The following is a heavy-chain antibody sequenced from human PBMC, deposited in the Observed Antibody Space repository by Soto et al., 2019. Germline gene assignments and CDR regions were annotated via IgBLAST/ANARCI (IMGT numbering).Heavy chain of an antibody. CDR2: IKQDGSEK. J-gene: IGHJ6*02. CDR1: GFTFSSYW. V-gene: IGHV3-7*05. CDR3: ARDNQGYYYYGMDV. Sequence: PGGSLRLSCAASGFTFSSYWMSWVRQAPGKGLEWVANIKQDGSEKYYVDSVKGRFTISRDNAKNSLYLQMNSLRAEDTAVYYCARDNQGYYYYGMDVWGQGTTVTVSS.